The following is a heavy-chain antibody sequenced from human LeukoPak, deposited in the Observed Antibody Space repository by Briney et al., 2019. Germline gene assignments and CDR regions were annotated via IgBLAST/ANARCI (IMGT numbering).Heavy chain of an antibody. Sequence: GGSLRLSCAASGFTFSSYSMNWVRQAPGKGLEWVSYISSASGSIYYADSVKGRFTISRDNAKNSLFLQMNSLRAEDTAVYYCARDHRVDYDILTGFTQYYYYYYGMDVWGQGTTVTVSS. CDR2: ISSASGSI. V-gene: IGHV3-48*04. CDR1: GFTFSSYS. J-gene: IGHJ6*02. D-gene: IGHD3-9*01. CDR3: ARDHRVDYDILTGFTQYYYYYYGMDV.